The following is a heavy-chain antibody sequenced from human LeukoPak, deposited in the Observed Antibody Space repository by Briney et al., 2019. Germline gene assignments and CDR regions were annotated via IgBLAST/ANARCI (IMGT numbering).Heavy chain of an antibody. D-gene: IGHD6-19*01. Sequence: GRSLRLSCAASGFTFSNYAMHWVRQAPGKGLEWVALLSYDGSKPYYADSVKGRFTISRDNSKNTLSLQMNSLRPEDTAVYYCARYPSVYSSGWSPLDYWGQGTLVTVSS. CDR2: LSYDGSKP. CDR1: GFTFSNYA. V-gene: IGHV3-30-3*01. J-gene: IGHJ4*02. CDR3: ARYPSVYSSGWSPLDY.